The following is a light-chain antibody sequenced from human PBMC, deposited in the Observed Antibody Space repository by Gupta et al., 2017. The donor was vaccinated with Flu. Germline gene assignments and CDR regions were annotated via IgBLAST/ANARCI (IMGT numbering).Light chain of an antibody. CDR2: AAS. J-gene: IGKJ2*01. V-gene: IGKV1-39*01. CDR1: QNIRRY. Sequence: DIQMRQPPSSWSASVGDRVTITRRASQNIRRYLNWYQLKPGKAPKLLIYAASSLQSGLPSRFSGSGSLTAFTLTISILQPEDFATYYSQHMDSILYKSGQGTKVQTK. CDR3: QHMDSILYK.